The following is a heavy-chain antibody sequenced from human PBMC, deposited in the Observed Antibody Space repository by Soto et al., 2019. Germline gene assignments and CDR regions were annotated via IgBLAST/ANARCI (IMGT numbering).Heavy chain of an antibody. V-gene: IGHV4-39*01. D-gene: IGHD3-22*01. CDR3: ARYTSSGYLD. CDR2: IYYSGST. Sequence: SETLSLTCTVSGGSIGTYYWGWIRQPPGKGLEWIGSIYYSGSTYYNPSLKSRVTISVDTSKNQFSLKLSSVTAADTAVYYCARYTSSGYLDWGQGTLVTVSS. J-gene: IGHJ4*02. CDR1: GGSIGTYY.